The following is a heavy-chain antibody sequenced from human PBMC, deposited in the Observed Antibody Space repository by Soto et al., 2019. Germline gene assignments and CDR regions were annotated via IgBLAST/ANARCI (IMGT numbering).Heavy chain of an antibody. J-gene: IGHJ6*02. CDR1: GGTFSSYA. V-gene: IGHV1-69*13. CDR2: IIPIFGTA. CDR3: GAYCGGDCYSWSNGYYYGMDV. D-gene: IGHD2-21*02. Sequence: SVKVSCKASGGTFSSYAISWVRQAPGQGLEWMGGIIPIFGTANYAQKFQGRVTITADESTSTAYMELSSLRSEDTAVYYCGAYCGGDCYSWSNGYYYGMDVWGQGTTVTVSS.